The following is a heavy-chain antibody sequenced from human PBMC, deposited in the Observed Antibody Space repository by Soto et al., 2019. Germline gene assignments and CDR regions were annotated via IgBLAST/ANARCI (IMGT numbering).Heavy chain of an antibody. Sequence: SETLSLTCAVSGGSISSSNWWSWVRQPPGKGLEWIGEIYHSGSTNYNPSLKSRVTISVDKSKNQFSLKLSSVTAADTAVYYCARRYSSAWRLGYFDYWGQGPLVSVSS. D-gene: IGHD6-19*01. CDR1: GGSISSSNW. CDR3: ARRYSSAWRLGYFDY. V-gene: IGHV4-4*02. J-gene: IGHJ4*02. CDR2: IYHSGST.